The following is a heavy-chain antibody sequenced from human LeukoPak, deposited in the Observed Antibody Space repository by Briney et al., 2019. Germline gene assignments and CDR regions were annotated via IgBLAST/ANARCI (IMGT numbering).Heavy chain of an antibody. CDR3: ARLERDILTGYLKFDY. CDR2: IHESGRT. Sequence: SETLSLTCTVSGGSISSSSYYWGWIRQPPGKGLEWIGEIHESGRTNYRPSLKSRVTFSVDKSRSPVSLRLNSVTAADTAVYYCARLERDILTGYLKFDYWGQGILVTVSS. J-gene: IGHJ4*02. D-gene: IGHD3-9*01. CDR1: GGSISSSSYY. V-gene: IGHV4-39*07.